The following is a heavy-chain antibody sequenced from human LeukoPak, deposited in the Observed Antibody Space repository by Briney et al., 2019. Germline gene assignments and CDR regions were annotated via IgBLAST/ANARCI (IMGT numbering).Heavy chain of an antibody. CDR3: AKEVDIAMARFDY. CDR1: RFSFSSYL. V-gene: IGHV3-7*01. D-gene: IGHD5-18*01. Sequence: GGSLRLSCAASRFSFSSYLMTWVRQAPGKGREGVANIKQDGSEKYYVDSVKGRFTISRDNAKNSLYLQMNSLRAEDTAVYYCAKEVDIAMARFDYWGQGTLVIVSS. CDR2: IKQDGSEK. J-gene: IGHJ4*02.